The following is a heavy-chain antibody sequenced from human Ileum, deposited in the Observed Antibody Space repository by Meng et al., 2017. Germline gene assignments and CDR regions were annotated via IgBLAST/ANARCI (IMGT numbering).Heavy chain of an antibody. CDR2: IHYSGST. D-gene: IGHD2-15*01. Sequence: QVQLQESVPGLAKPSETLSLTCTVSGASISSYYWTWIRQPPGKGLDWIGYIHYSGSTNYNPSLKSRITMSVDTSKNQVSLKLSSVTAADTAIYYCAAFCSGGSCPDYWGQGTLVTVSS. CDR3: AAFCSGGSCPDY. V-gene: IGHV4-59*01. J-gene: IGHJ4*02. CDR1: GASISSYY.